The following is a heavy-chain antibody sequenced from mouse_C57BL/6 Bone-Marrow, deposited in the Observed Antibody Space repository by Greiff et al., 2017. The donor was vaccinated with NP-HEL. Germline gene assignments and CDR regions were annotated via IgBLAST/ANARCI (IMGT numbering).Heavy chain of an antibody. J-gene: IGHJ3*01. CDR3: TRGFAY. V-gene: IGHV14-1*01. CDR2: IDPEDGDT. Sequence: EVQLQQSGAELVRPGASVKLSCTASGFTFKDYYMHWVKQRPEQGLEWIGRIDPEDGDTEYAPKFQGKATMTEDTSSNTAYLQLSSLTSEDTAGYCCTRGFAYWGQGTLVTVSA. CDR1: GFTFKDYY.